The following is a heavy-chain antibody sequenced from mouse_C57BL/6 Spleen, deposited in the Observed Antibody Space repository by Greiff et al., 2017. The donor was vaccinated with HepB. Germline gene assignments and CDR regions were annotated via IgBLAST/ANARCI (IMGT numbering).Heavy chain of an antibody. CDR1: GYAFSSSW. Sequence: QVQLQQSGPELVKPGASVKISCKASGYAFSSSWMNWVKQRPGKGLEWIGRIYPGDGDTNYKGKFKGKATLTADKSSSTAYMQLSSLTSEESAVYFCASRTGTGAMDYWGQGTSVTVSS. CDR2: IYPGDGDT. J-gene: IGHJ4*01. V-gene: IGHV1-82*01. D-gene: IGHD4-1*01. CDR3: ASRTGTGAMDY.